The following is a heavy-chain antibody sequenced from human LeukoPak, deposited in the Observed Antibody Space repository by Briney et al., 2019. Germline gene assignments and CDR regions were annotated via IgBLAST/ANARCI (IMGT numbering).Heavy chain of an antibody. J-gene: IGHJ4*02. CDR2: ISYDGSNK. CDR3: AKPITVAVTNAPFDY. D-gene: IGHD6-19*01. CDR1: GFTFSSYG. V-gene: IGHV3-30*18. Sequence: GRSLRLSCAASGFTFSSYGMHWVRQAPGKGLEWVAVISYDGSNKYYADSVKGRFTISRDNSKNTLYLQMNSLRAEDTAVYYCAKPITVAVTNAPFDYWGQGXLVTV.